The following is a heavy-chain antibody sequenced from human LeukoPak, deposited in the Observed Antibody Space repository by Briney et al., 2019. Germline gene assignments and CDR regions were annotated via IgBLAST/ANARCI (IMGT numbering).Heavy chain of an antibody. Sequence: GGSLRLSCTASGFTFGTYAMNWVRQAPGKGLDWVSSISSSSSYIYYADSVKGRFTISRDNAKNSLYLQMNSLRADDTAVYYCARDALGGSSLPDDWGQGIMVSASS. CDR1: GFTFGTYA. J-gene: IGHJ4*02. CDR3: ARDALGGSSLPDD. V-gene: IGHV3-21*04. CDR2: ISSSSSYI. D-gene: IGHD3-16*01.